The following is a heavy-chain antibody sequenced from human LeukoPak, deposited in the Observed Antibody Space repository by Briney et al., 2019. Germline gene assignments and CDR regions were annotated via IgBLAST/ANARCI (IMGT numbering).Heavy chain of an antibody. D-gene: IGHD6-19*01. J-gene: IGHJ4*02. CDR3: ARDPPFSSGWSQNHFDY. CDR2: ISGSGGST. V-gene: IGHV3-23*01. CDR1: GFTFITYA. Sequence: QPGGSLRLSCAASGFTFITYAMSWVRQAPGKGLEWVSAISGSGGSTYYADSVKGRFTISRDNSKNTLYLQMNTLRAEDTAVYYCARDPPFSSGWSQNHFDYWGQGTLVTVSS.